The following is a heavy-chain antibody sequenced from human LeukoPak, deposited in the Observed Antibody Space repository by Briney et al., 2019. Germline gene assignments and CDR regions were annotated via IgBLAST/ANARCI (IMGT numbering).Heavy chain of an antibody. CDR3: ARVDDTSGYYYRDDAFDI. Sequence: SETLSLTCAVSGGSISSTNWWSWVRQSPGKGLEWIGEIYHSGSTNYNPSLKSRVTISVDKSKNQFSLKLTSVTAADTAVYYCARVDDTSGYYYRDDAFDIWGQGTMVTVSS. V-gene: IGHV4-4*02. J-gene: IGHJ3*02. CDR1: GGSISSTNW. D-gene: IGHD3-22*01. CDR2: IYHSGST.